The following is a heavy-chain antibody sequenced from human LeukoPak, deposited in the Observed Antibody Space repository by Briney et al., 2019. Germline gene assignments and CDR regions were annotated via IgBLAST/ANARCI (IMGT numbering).Heavy chain of an antibody. J-gene: IGHJ3*02. Sequence: PSETLSLTCAVSGGSFSGYYWSWIRQPPGKGLEWIGEIYHSGSTNYNPSLKSRVTISVDKSKNQFSLKLSSVTAADTAVYYCATLSPITMVRGALGALDIWGQGTMVTVSS. CDR1: GGSFSGYY. D-gene: IGHD3-10*01. CDR3: ATLSPITMVRGALGALDI. CDR2: IYHSGST. V-gene: IGHV4-34*01.